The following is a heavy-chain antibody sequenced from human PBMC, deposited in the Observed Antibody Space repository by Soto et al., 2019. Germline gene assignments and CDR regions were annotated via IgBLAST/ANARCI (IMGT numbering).Heavy chain of an antibody. CDR2: IVVGRGDT. V-gene: IGHV1-58*01. Sequence: SVKVSFKTSGFTFSNSSVQWVRQARGQRLEWMGWIVVGRGDTKYAQKFRERVTITSDMSTSTAHMEVSSLASEDTAVYYCAAELYSGGSCCSFDIWGQGTMVTVSS. CDR1: GFTFSNSS. J-gene: IGHJ3*02. D-gene: IGHD2-15*01. CDR3: AAELYSGGSCCSFDI.